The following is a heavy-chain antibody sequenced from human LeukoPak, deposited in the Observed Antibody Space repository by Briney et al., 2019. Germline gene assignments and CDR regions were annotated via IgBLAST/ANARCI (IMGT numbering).Heavy chain of an antibody. CDR3: AGVRRGYSYGYSDY. CDR2: INPNSGGT. V-gene: IGHV1-2*02. D-gene: IGHD5-18*01. CDR1: GYTFTGYY. J-gene: IGHJ4*02. Sequence: GASVKVSCKASGYTFTGYYMHWVRQAPGQGLEWTGWINPNSGGTNYPQKFQGRVTMTRDTSISTAYMELSRLRSDDTAVYYCAGVRRGYSYGYSDYWGQGTLVTVSS.